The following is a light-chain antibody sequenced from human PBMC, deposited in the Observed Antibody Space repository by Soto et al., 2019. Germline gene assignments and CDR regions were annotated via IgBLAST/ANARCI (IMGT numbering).Light chain of an antibody. Sequence: DIVLTQSPGTLSLSPGEGATLSCRASRSVSSSYLAWYQQKPGQAPRLLIFGASTRATGIPARFSGSGSGTEFTLTISSLQSEDFAVYYCQQYKNWPHTFGQGTKVDIK. CDR2: GAS. J-gene: IGKJ1*01. CDR3: QQYKNWPHT. CDR1: RSVSSSY. V-gene: IGKV3-15*01.